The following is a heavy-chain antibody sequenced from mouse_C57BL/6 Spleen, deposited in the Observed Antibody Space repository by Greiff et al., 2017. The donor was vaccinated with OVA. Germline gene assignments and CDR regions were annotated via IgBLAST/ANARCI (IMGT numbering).Heavy chain of an antibody. Sequence: QVQLKESGAELVRPGASVTLSCKASGYTFTDYEMHWVKQTPVHGLEWIGAIDPETGGTAYNQKFKGKAILTADKSSSTAYMELRSLTSEDSAVYYCTRRGWLLGFDYWGQGTTLTVSS. CDR2: IDPETGGT. D-gene: IGHD2-3*01. J-gene: IGHJ2*01. CDR1: GYTFTDYE. V-gene: IGHV1-15*01. CDR3: TRRGWLLGFDY.